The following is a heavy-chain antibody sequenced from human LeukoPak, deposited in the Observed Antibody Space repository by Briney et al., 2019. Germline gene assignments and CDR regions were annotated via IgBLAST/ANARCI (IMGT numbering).Heavy chain of an antibody. CDR1: GDSFSSNSAA. J-gene: IGHJ4*02. CDR2: PYYSSKWYD. D-gene: IGHD3-10*01. V-gene: IGHV6-1*01. Sequence: SQTLSLTCAISGDSFSSNSAAWNWNTQSPSRGFEWLVRPYYSSKWYDDYVVSVKSRIDIIPDTSKNQCSLQLNSVTPEVTAVYYCARDNLVWFGELRVNYVDYWGQGTLVTISS. CDR3: ARDNLVWFGELRVNYVDY.